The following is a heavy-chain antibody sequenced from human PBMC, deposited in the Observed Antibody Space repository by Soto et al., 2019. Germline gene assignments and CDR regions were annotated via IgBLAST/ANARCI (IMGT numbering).Heavy chain of an antibody. Sequence: PGGSLRLSCAASGFTFSSYAMSWVRQAPGKGLEWVSGISWNSGSIGYADSVKGRFTISRDNAKNSLYLQMNSLRAEDTALYYCAKGPVAGEIYYMDVWGKGTTVTVSS. CDR2: ISWNSGSI. D-gene: IGHD6-19*01. CDR1: GFTFSSYA. CDR3: AKGPVAGEIYYMDV. V-gene: IGHV3-9*01. J-gene: IGHJ6*03.